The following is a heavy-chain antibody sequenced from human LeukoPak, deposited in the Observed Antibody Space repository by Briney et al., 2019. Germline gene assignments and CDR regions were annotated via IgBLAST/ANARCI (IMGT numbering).Heavy chain of an antibody. CDR2: ISGSGGST. CDR1: GFTFSSYA. Sequence: GGSLRLSCAASGFTFSSYAMHWVRQAPGKGLEWVSAISGSGGSTYYADSVKGRFTISRDNSKNTLYLQMNSLRAEDTAVYYXXXXXXXXXXXXXXXXXYGMDVWGQGTTVTVS. CDR3: XXXXXXXXXXXXXXXXYGMDV. V-gene: IGHV3-23*01. J-gene: IGHJ6*02.